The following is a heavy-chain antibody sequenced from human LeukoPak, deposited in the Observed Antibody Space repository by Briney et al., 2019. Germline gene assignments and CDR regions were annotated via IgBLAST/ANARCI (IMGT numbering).Heavy chain of an antibody. V-gene: IGHV1-69*13. J-gene: IGHJ4*02. CDR3: ARDRGHTMVRGEYDY. Sequence: GASVKVSCKASGGTFSSYAISWVRQAPGQGLEWMGGIIPIFGTANYAQKFQGRVTITADESTSTAYMELSSLRSEDTAVYYCARDRGHTMVRGEYDYWGQGTLVTVSS. D-gene: IGHD3-10*01. CDR1: GGTFSSYA. CDR2: IIPIFGTA.